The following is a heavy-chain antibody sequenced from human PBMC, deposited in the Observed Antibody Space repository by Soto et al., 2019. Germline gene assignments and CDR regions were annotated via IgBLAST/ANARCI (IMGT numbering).Heavy chain of an antibody. V-gene: IGHV1-18*04. CDR1: GYTFTSYG. CDR2: ISPYNGNT. Sequence: VASVRVSCKASGYTFTSYGISWVRQAPGQGLEWMGWISPYNGNTNYAQKLQDRVTVTRDTSTSTVYLELRSLKSDDTAVYYCVRDPQVGFDYWGQGTRVTVSS. J-gene: IGHJ4*02. CDR3: VRDPQVGFDY.